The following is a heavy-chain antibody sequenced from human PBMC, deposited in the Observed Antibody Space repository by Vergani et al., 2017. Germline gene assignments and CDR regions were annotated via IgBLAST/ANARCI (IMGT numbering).Heavy chain of an antibody. CDR1: GGTFSSYA. Sequence: QVQLVQSGAEVKKPGSSVKVSCKASGGTFSSYAISWVRQAPGQGLEWMGRIIPIFGTANYAQKFQGRVTLTADKSTCTAYMELSSLRSDDTALYYCARPDYGNYGYFQHWGQGTLVTVSS. D-gene: IGHD4-11*01. CDR2: IIPIFGTA. CDR3: ARPDYGNYGYFQH. J-gene: IGHJ1*01. V-gene: IGHV1-69*14.